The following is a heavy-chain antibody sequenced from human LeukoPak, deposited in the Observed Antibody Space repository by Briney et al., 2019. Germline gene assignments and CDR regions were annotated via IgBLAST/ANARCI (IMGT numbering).Heavy chain of an antibody. J-gene: IGHJ4*02. Sequence: PGGSLRLSCAASGFTFSSYDMHWVRQATGKGLEWVSAIGTAGDTYYPGSVKGRFTISRENAKNSLYLQMNSLRAEDTAVYYCARVDRETTSIDYWGQGTLVTVSS. D-gene: IGHD1-7*01. CDR3: ARVDRETTSIDY. CDR2: IGTAGDT. CDR1: GFTFSSYD. V-gene: IGHV3-13*01.